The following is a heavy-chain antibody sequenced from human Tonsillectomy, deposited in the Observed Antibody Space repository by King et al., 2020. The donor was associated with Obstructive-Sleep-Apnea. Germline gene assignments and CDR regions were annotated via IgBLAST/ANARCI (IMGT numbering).Heavy chain of an antibody. CDR1: GFTFSDYY. Sequence: VQLVESGGGLVKPGGSLRLSCAASGFTFSDYYMSWIRQAPGKGLEWVSYISSSSSYTNYADSVKGRFTISRDNAKNSLYLQMNSLRAEETAVYYCARVRYCSSTSCYFRSWTKYYYYGMDVWGQGTTVTVSS. CDR2: ISSSSSYT. J-gene: IGHJ6*02. V-gene: IGHV3-11*06. CDR3: ARVRYCSSTSCYFRSWTKYYYYGMDV. D-gene: IGHD2-2*01.